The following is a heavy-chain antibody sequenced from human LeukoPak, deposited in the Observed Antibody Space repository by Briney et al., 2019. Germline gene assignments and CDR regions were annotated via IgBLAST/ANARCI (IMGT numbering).Heavy chain of an antibody. CDR1: GYTFTNYG. CDR3: ARDIGVTNFDY. Sequence: GASVKVSCKASGYTFTNYGISWVRQAPGQGLEWMGWISANNGDIDYAQKFQGRVTLTTDTSTNTAYMELRSLRSDDTAVYYCARDIGVTNFDYWGQGTLVTVSS. V-gene: IGHV1-18*01. J-gene: IGHJ4*02. CDR2: ISANNGDI. D-gene: IGHD4-17*01.